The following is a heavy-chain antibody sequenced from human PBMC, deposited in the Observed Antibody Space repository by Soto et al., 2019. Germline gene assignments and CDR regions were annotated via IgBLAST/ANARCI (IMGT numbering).Heavy chain of an antibody. Sequence: GGSLRLSCAVSGFIFSRYSMNWVRQAPGKGLEWVSFITWNSNSINYADSVKGRFTISRDSAKKSLYLQMDSLTAEDTALYYCAKDRGYNTGWPNDFDVVGQGTMVTVSS. V-gene: IGHV3-9*01. CDR1: GFIFSRYS. CDR2: ITWNSNSI. CDR3: AKDRGYNTGWPNDFDV. J-gene: IGHJ3*01. D-gene: IGHD6-19*01.